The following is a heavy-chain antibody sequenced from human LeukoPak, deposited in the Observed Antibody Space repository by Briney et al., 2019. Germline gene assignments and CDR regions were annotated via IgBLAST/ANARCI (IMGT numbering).Heavy chain of an antibody. CDR2: ISSSSSTI. Sequence: SGGSLRLSCAASGFTFSSYNMNWVRQAPGTGLEWVSYISSSSSTIYYADSAKGRFTISRDNAKNSLYLQMNSLRAEDTAVYYCARGQGTVTTHWGQGTLVTVSS. CDR1: GFTFSSYN. CDR3: ARGQGTVTTH. J-gene: IGHJ4*02. D-gene: IGHD4-17*01. V-gene: IGHV3-48*01.